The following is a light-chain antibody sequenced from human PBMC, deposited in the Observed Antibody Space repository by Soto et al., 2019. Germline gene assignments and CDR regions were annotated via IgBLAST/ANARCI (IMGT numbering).Light chain of an antibody. CDR2: ENN. CDR1: SSNIGNNY. CDR3: GTWDSSLSAVWV. J-gene: IGLJ3*02. Sequence: QSVWTQPPSVSAAPGQKVTISCSGSSSNIGNNYVSWYQQLPGTAHKLLIYENNKRPSGIPDRFSGSNSGTSATLGMTGLQTGDEADYYCGTWDSSLSAVWVFGGGTKLTV. V-gene: IGLV1-51*02.